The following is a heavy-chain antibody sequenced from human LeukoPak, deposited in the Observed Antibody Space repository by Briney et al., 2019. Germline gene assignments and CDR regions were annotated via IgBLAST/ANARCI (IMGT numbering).Heavy chain of an antibody. CDR1: AGSSSSYF. D-gene: IGHD3-9*01. CDR3: ARRSRLYRHETTGYHDS. V-gene: IGHV4-59*08. Sequence: PSETLSLTCTVSAGSSSSYFWSWIRQPPGKGLEWIGYIYYSGSTNYNPSLKSRVTISMDTSRKQISLRLTSVTATDTAIYYCARRSRLYRHETTGYHDSWGQGTLVTVSS. J-gene: IGHJ4*02. CDR2: IYYSGST.